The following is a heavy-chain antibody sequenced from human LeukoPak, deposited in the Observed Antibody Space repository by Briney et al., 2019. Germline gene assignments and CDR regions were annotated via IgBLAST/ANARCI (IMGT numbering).Heavy chain of an antibody. CDR3: AKGDGRYYDSSGYYY. CDR1: GFTFNSYT. V-gene: IGHV3-21*04. D-gene: IGHD3-22*01. Sequence: PGGSLRLSCAASGFTFNSYTMNWVRQAPGKGLESVSSIRSNSRGINYADSVKGRFTISRDNDKNTVFLEMNSLRAEDTAVYYCAKGDGRYYDSSGYYYWGQGTLVTVSS. J-gene: IGHJ4*02. CDR2: IRSNSRGI.